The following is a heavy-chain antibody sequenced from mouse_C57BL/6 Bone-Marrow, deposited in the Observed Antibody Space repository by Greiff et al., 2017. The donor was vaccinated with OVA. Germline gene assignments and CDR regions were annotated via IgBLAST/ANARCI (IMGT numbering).Heavy chain of an antibody. CDR1: GYTFTSYW. D-gene: IGHD1-1*01. Sequence: QVQLQQPGAELVKPGASVKLSCKASGYTFTSYWMHWVKQRPGQGLEWIGMIHPNSGSTNYNEKFKSKATLTVDKSSSTAYMQLSSLTSEDSAVDYGARGGLSYWYFDVWGTGTTVTVSS. V-gene: IGHV1-64*01. CDR3: ARGGLSYWYFDV. CDR2: IHPNSGST. J-gene: IGHJ1*03.